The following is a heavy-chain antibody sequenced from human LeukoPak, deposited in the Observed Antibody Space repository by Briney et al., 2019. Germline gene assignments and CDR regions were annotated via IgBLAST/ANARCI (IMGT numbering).Heavy chain of an antibody. CDR1: GLTFSSYT. Sequence: GGSLRLSCAASGLTFSSYTMHWVRQAPGKGLEWVAVIWYDGSQRYYADSVKGRFTISRDDSQNTIYLQMDSLRAEDTAVYYCATSSPRNYFDHWGQGTLVTVSS. CDR3: ATSSPRNYFDH. V-gene: IGHV3-30*04. D-gene: IGHD1-14*01. J-gene: IGHJ4*02. CDR2: IWYDGSQR.